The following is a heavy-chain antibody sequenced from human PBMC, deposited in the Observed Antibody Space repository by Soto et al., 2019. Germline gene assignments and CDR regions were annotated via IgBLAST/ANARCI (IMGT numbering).Heavy chain of an antibody. Sequence: RASVKVSCKASGGTFSSYAISWVRQAPGQGLEWMGGIIPIFGTANYAQKFQGRVTITADKSTSTAYMELSSLRSEDTAVYYCARGSWPRSYNWFDPWGQGTLVTVSS. V-gene: IGHV1-69*06. CDR1: GGTFSSYA. CDR3: ARGSWPRSYNWFDP. J-gene: IGHJ5*02. D-gene: IGHD6-13*01. CDR2: IIPIFGTA.